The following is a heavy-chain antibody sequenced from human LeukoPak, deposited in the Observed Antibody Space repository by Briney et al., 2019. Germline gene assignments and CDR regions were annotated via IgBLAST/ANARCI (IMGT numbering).Heavy chain of an antibody. D-gene: IGHD4-11*01. V-gene: IGHV3-23*01. J-gene: IGHJ4*02. CDR1: GFTFSSYA. CDR2: TSGSGGST. CDR3: ARSYSNYVLGYFDY. Sequence: GGSLRLSCAASGFTFSSYAMSWVRQAPGKGLEWVSATSGSGGSTYYADSVKGRFTISRDNSKNTLYLQMNSLRAEDTAVYYCARSYSNYVLGYFDYWGQGTLVTVSS.